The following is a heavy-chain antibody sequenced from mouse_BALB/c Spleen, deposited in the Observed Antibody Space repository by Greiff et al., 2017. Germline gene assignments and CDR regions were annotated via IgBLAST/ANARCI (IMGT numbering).Heavy chain of an antibody. D-gene: IGHD1-1*01. V-gene: IGHV3-2*02. Sequence: VQLKQSGPGLVKPSQSLSLTCTVTGYSITSDYAWNWIRQFPGNKLEWMGYISYSGSTSYNPSLKSRISITRDTSKNQFFLQLNSVTTEDTATYYCARGGYGSSYHYAMDYWGQGTSVTVSS. CDR3: ARGGYGSSYHYAMDY. CDR1: GYSITSDYA. J-gene: IGHJ4*01. CDR2: ISYSGST.